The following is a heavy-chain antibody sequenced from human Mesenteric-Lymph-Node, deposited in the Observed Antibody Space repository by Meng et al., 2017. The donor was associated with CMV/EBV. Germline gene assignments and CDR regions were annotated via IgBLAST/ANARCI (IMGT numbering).Heavy chain of an antibody. V-gene: IGHV3-21*01. J-gene: IGHJ6*02. Sequence: GGSLRLSCAASGFTFSSYSMNWVRQAPGKGLEWVSSISSSSSYIYYADSVKGRFTISRDNAKSSLYLQMNSLRAEDTAVYYCARISIFGVVTTSYYYYYGMDVWGQGTTVTVSS. CDR1: GFTFSSYS. CDR3: ARISIFGVVTTSYYYYYGMDV. D-gene: IGHD3-3*01. CDR2: ISSSSSYI.